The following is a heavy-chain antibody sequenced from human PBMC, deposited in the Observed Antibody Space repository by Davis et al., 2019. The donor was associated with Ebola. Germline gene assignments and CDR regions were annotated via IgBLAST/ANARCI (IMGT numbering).Heavy chain of an antibody. J-gene: IGHJ6*02. CDR1: GYSFSDYY. CDR3: TTLDILTAYVPYAMDV. V-gene: IGHV1-69-2*01. D-gene: IGHD3-9*01. CDR2: VDPKAGKT. Sequence: AASVKVSCKGSGYSFSDYYIHWVQGAPGKGLEWVGLVDPKAGKTVYAEKFQDRVTITADRSTGTVYMELSSLRFEDAAVYYCTTLDILTAYVPYAMDVWGQGTTVTVSS.